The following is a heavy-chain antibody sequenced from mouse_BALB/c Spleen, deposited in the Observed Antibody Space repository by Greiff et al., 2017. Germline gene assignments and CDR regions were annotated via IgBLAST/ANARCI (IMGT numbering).Heavy chain of an antibody. J-gene: IGHJ2*01. V-gene: IGHV1-87*01. CDR3: ARWAITTGVGDY. CDR1: GYTFTSYW. Sequence: QVQLKQSGAELARPGASVKLSCKASGYTFTSYWMQWVKQRPGQGLEWIGAIYPGDGDTRYTQKFKGKATLTADKSSSTAYMQLSSLASEDSAVYYCARWAITTGVGDYWGQGTTLTVSS. CDR2: IYPGDGDT. D-gene: IGHD1-1*01.